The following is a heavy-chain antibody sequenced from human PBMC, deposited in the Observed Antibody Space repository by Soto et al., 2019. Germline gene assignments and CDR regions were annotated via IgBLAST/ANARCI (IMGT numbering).Heavy chain of an antibody. CDR1: GYTFTSYY. V-gene: IGHV1-46*01. J-gene: IGHJ4*02. CDR2: INPSGGST. CDR3: ARDLHEAAVTNYILDY. D-gene: IGHD4-17*01. Sequence: ASVKVSCKASGYTFTSYYMHWVRQAPGQGLEWMGIINPSGGSTSYAQKFQGRVTMTRDTSTSTVCMELSSLRSEDTAVYYCARDLHEAAVTNYILDYWGQGTLGTAPQ.